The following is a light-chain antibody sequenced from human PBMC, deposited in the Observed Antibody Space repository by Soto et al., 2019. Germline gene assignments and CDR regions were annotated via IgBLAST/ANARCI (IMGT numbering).Light chain of an antibody. CDR2: AAS. CDR1: QSIYDS. CDR3: QQSYSNPWT. V-gene: IGKV1-39*01. J-gene: IGKJ1*01. Sequence: DMRLTQYPSSLSASVGDRVTITCWASQSIYDSLHWYQHNKGQAPTVLIYAASSLQNGVPARVGGSGYGTDLTITISSMQNEDFETYYCQQSYSNPWTFGHGTKVDIK.